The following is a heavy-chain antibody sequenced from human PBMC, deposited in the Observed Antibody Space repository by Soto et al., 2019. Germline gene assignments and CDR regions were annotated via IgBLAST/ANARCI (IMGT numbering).Heavy chain of an antibody. CDR3: ARGIPGYSGYDYDYYYHYYMDV. D-gene: IGHD5-12*01. CDR2: MNPNSGNT. Sequence: ASVKVSCKASGYTFTSYDINWVRQATGQGLEWMGWMNPNSGNTGYAQKFQGRVTMTRNTSISTAYMELSSLRSEDTAVYYCARGIPGYSGYDYDYYYHYYMDVWGKGTTVTVSS. J-gene: IGHJ6*03. V-gene: IGHV1-8*01. CDR1: GYTFTSYD.